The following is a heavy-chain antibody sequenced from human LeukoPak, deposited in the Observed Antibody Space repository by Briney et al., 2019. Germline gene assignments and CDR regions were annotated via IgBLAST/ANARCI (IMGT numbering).Heavy chain of an antibody. D-gene: IGHD3-3*01. J-gene: IGHJ3*02. CDR3: ARGRYVFWSGYPDAFDI. CDR1: GYTFTSYD. Sequence: ASVKVSCKASGYTFTSYDINWVRQATGQGLEWMGWMNPNSGNTGYAQKFQGRVTITRNTSISTAYMELSSLRSEDTAVYYCARGRYVFWSGYPDAFDIWGQGTMVTVSS. CDR2: MNPNSGNT. V-gene: IGHV1-8*01.